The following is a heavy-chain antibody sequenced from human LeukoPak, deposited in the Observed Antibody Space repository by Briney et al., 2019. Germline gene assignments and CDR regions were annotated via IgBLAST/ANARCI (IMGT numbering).Heavy chain of an antibody. V-gene: IGHV4-39*07. D-gene: IGHD4-17*01. CDR1: GGSITSSSYY. J-gene: IGHJ3*02. CDR2: VYYSGNT. Sequence: PSETLSLTCTVSGGSITSSSYYWGWIRQPPGKGLEWIGSVYYSGNTHYNSSLKSRVAISVDTSKNQFSLKLSSVTAADTAIYYCTREYGFMTTVFHAFDIWGQGTMATVSS. CDR3: TREYGFMTTVFHAFDI.